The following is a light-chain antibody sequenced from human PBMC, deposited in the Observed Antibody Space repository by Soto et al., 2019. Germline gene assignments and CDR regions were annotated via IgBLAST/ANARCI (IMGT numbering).Light chain of an antibody. J-gene: IGKJ2*01. CDR2: WAS. Sequence: DIVMTQSPDSLAVSLGERATINCKSSQSVLYSSNNKNYLAWYQQKPGQPPKLLIYWASTRESGVPDRFSGSGSGKHFTLTISSLQAEDVAVYYCQQYYSTPPTFGQGTKLEIK. CDR3: QQYYSTPPT. CDR1: QSVLYSSNNKNY. V-gene: IGKV4-1*01.